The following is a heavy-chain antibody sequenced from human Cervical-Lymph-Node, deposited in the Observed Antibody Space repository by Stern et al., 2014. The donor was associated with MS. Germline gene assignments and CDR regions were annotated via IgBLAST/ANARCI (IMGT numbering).Heavy chain of an antibody. V-gene: IGHV4-31*03. Sequence: VQLVESGPGLVKPSQTLSLTCTVSGGSISSGNSYWSWIRQHPGKGLEXIGYIYYSGSTFYNPSLKSRPIISVDTSKNQFSLKMSYVTAADTAVYYCASRSPIAWYFDLWGRGTLVSVSS. CDR1: GGSISSGNSY. CDR2: IYYSGST. CDR3: ASRSPIAWYFDL. D-gene: IGHD3-22*01. J-gene: IGHJ2*01.